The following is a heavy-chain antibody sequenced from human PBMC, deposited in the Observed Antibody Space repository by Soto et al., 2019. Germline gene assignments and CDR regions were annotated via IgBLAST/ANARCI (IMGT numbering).Heavy chain of an antibody. CDR2: IIPIFGTA. CDR1: GGTFSSYA. Sequence: SVKVSCKASGGTFSSYAISWVRQAPGQGLEWMGGIIPIFGTANYAQKFQGRVTITADESTSTAYMELSSLRSEDTAVYYCARALAYCGGDCYSFLGYWGQGTLVTVSS. D-gene: IGHD2-21*02. CDR3: ARALAYCGGDCYSFLGY. V-gene: IGHV1-69*13. J-gene: IGHJ4*02.